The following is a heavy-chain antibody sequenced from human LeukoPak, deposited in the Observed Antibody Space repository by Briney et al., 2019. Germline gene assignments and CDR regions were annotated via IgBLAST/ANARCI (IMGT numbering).Heavy chain of an antibody. D-gene: IGHD2-2*01. CDR1: GFTFSSYG. CDR2: ISNDGNDK. Sequence: GGSLRLSCAASGFTFSSYGMHWVRQAPGKGLEWVAVISNDGNDKHHADSVKGRFTIPRDSAKNSLYLHMNSLRAEDTAVYYCARDDVVVPAAKPGLDYWGQGTLVTVSS. CDR3: ARDDVVVPAAKPGLDY. V-gene: IGHV3-30*03. J-gene: IGHJ4*02.